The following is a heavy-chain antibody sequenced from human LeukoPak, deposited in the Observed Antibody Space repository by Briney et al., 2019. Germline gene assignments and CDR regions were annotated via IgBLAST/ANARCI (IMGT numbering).Heavy chain of an antibody. J-gene: IGHJ4*02. D-gene: IGHD6-19*01. V-gene: IGHV3-23*01. CDR2: ISGSGDRT. Sequence: GGSLRLSCAASGFTFGSYAMSWVRQAPGKGLEWVSAISGSGDRTFDADSVKGRFTISRDNSKNTLYLQMNSLRAEDTALYYCAKMPVSYSSGWSNFDYWGQGTLVTVSS. CDR3: AKMPVSYSSGWSNFDY. CDR1: GFTFGSYA.